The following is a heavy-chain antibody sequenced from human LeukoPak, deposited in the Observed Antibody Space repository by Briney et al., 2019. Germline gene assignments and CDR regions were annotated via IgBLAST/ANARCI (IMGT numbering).Heavy chain of an antibody. V-gene: IGHV3-23*01. CDR1: GFTFSSYA. Sequence: PGRSLRLSCAASGFTFSSYAMSWVRQAPGKGLEWVSGISGTGGNTYYADSVKGRFTISRDNSKNSLYLQMNSLRAEDTAVYYCARSGIAVAGTVDYWGQGTLVTVSS. CDR2: ISGTGGNT. D-gene: IGHD6-19*01. CDR3: ARSGIAVAGTVDY. J-gene: IGHJ4*02.